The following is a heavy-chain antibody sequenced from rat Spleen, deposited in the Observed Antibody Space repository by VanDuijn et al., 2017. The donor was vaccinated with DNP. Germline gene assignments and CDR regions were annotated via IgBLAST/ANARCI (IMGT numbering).Heavy chain of an antibody. CDR3: TRERYYDGTYYHYFDY. V-gene: IGHV5-46*01. Sequence: EVQLVESGGGLVQPGRSMKLSCAASGFTFSSFPMAWVRQAPTKGLEWVATISTSGGSTYYRDSVKGRFTISRDNAKSTLYLQMNSLRSEDTATYYCTRERYYDGTYYHYFDYWGQGVMVTVSS. CDR2: ISTSGGST. D-gene: IGHD1-12*02. CDR1: GFTFSSFP. J-gene: IGHJ2*01.